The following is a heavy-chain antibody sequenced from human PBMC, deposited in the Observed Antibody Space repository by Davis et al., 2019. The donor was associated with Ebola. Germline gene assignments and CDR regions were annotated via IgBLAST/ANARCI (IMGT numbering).Heavy chain of an antibody. J-gene: IGHJ6*02. CDR2: ISSSSSYI. V-gene: IGHV3-21*04. Sequence: GGSLRLSCAASGFTFSSYSMNWVRQAPGKGLEWVSSISSSSSYIYYADSVKGRFTISRHNSKNTLYLQMNSLRAEDTAVYYCARATPTYYYDSSGYSAYYGMDVWGQGATVTVSS. CDR1: GFTFSSYS. CDR3: ARATPTYYYDSSGYSAYYGMDV. D-gene: IGHD3-22*01.